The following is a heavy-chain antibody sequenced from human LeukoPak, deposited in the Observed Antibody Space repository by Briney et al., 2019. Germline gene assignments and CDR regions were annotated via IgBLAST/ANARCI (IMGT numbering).Heavy chain of an antibody. CDR2: IWYDGSNK. J-gene: IGHJ4*02. CDR1: GFTFSSYG. CDR3: ARDGGSVTVTTSYFDY. Sequence: GRSLRLSCAASGFTFSSYGMHWVRQAPGKGLEWVAVIWYDGSNKYYADSVKGRFTISRDNSKNTLYLQMNSLRAEDTAVYYCARDGGSVTVTTSYFDYWGQGTLVTVSS. D-gene: IGHD4-11*01. V-gene: IGHV3-33*01.